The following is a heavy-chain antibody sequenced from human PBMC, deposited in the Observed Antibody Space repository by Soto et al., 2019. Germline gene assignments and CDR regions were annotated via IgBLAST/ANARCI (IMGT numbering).Heavy chain of an antibody. D-gene: IGHD3-9*01. J-gene: IGHJ6*02. V-gene: IGHV4-39*07. CDR1: GGSISSSSYY. CDR2: IYYSGST. CDR3: ARWHDLRYFDWLPRHYYYYYGMDV. Sequence: SETLSLTCTVSGGSISSSSYYWGWIRQPPGKGLEWIGSIYYSGSTNYNPSLKSRVTISVDTSKNQFSLKLSSVTAADTAVYYCARWHDLRYFDWLPRHYYYYYGMDVWGQGTTVTVSS.